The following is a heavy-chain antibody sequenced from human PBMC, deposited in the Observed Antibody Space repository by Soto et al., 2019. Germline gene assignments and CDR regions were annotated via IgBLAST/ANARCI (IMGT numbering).Heavy chain of an antibody. V-gene: IGHV4-59*01. Sequence: SETLSPTCTVSGRSISNYYWSSFRQPPRKALDWVGYIYYTGSPSYHPSLKSGAAISVDTSKKQIYLKLTSVTAADTAGYYCAGEYSRWFDAWGQVTLSTVS. J-gene: IGHJ5*02. D-gene: IGHD2-21*01. CDR1: GRSISNYY. CDR3: AGEYSRWFDA. CDR2: IYYTGSP.